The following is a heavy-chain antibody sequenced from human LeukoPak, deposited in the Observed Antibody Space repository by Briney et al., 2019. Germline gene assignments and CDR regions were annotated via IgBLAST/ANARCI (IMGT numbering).Heavy chain of an antibody. D-gene: IGHD4-17*01. CDR1: GDSVSSNSAA. CDR3: TRGLRTTGFDY. CDR2: TYYRSKWYN. V-gene: IGHV6-1*01. Sequence: SQTLSLTCVISGDSVSSNSAAWNRIRQSPSRGLEWLGRTYYRSKWYNDYALSVKSRIIINPDTSKNQFSLELKSMTPEDTAVYYCTRGLRTTGFDYWGQGTLVTVSS. J-gene: IGHJ4*02.